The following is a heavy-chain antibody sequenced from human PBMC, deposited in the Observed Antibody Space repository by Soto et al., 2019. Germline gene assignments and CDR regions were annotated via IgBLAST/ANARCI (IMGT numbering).Heavy chain of an antibody. CDR1: GFTFSTYA. V-gene: IGHV3-23*01. CDR3: VKDRYGDYGGIDY. CDR2: ITGSGGST. D-gene: IGHD4-17*01. Sequence: EVQLLESGGGLVQPGGSLRLSCAASGFTFSTYAMIWVRQAPGKGLEWVSVITGSGGSTYYADSVKGRFTISRDTSKNTLFLQMNSLRAEDTAVYYCVKDRYGDYGGIDYWGQGPMVTVSS. J-gene: IGHJ4*02.